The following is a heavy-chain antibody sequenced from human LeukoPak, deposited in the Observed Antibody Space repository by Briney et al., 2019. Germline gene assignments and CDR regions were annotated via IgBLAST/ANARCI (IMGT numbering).Heavy chain of an antibody. J-gene: IGHJ6*02. Sequence: GGSLRLSCAASGFTFSSYAMSWVRQAPGKGLEWVSAISGSGGSTYYADSVKGRFTISRDSSKNTLYLQMNSLRAEDTAVYYCAKDSPSIYHGANYYYGMDVWGQGTTVTVSS. CDR1: GFTFSSYA. CDR2: ISGSGGST. V-gene: IGHV3-23*01. CDR3: AKDSPSIYHGANYYYGMDV. D-gene: IGHD2-2*01.